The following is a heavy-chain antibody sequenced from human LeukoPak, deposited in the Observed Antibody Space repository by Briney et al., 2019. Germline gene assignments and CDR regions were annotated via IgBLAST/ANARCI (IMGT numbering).Heavy chain of an antibody. CDR3: ARVIFPYAFDI. V-gene: IGHV3-66*01. Sequence: PGGSLRLSCAASGFTVCSNYMSWVRQAPGKGLEWVSVIYSGGSTYYADSVKGRFTISRDNSKNTLYLQMNSLRAEDTAVYYCARVIFPYAFDIWGQGTMVTVSS. CDR2: IYSGGST. D-gene: IGHD3-9*01. CDR1: GFTVCSNY. J-gene: IGHJ3*02.